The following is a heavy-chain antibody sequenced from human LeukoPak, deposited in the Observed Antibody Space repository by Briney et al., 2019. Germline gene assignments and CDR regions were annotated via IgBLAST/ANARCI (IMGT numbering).Heavy chain of an antibody. CDR1: EYSLTELS. Sequence: ASVKVSCKVSEYSLTELSMHWVRQAPGKGLEWMGGFDPENGDILYAQKFQGRVTMTEDTSTDTAYMELSGLRSEDTAVYYCAKVSRSGQGDDAFDIWGQGTMVTVSS. V-gene: IGHV1-24*01. CDR2: FDPENGDI. D-gene: IGHD1-26*01. CDR3: AKVSRSGQGDDAFDI. J-gene: IGHJ3*02.